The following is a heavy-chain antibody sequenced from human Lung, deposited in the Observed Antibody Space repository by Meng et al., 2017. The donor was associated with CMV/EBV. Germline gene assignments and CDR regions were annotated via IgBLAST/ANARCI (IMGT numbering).Heavy chain of an antibody. CDR3: ARGAWNYVGVFDY. J-gene: IGHJ4*02. CDR1: GGSFSGYY. Sequence: SQTXSLTXAAYGGSFSGYYWSWIRQPPGKGLEWIGEINHSGSTNYNPSLKSRVTISVDTSKNQFSLKLSSVTAADTAVYYCARGAWNYVGVFDYWGQGTLVTVSS. V-gene: IGHV4-34*01. CDR2: INHSGST. D-gene: IGHD1-7*01.